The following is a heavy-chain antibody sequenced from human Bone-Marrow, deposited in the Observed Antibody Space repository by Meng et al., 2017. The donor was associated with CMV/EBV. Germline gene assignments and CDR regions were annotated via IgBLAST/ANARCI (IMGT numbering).Heavy chain of an antibody. J-gene: IGHJ6*02. CDR1: GYTCTSYD. Sequence: ASVKVSCKASGYTCTSYDINWVRQATGQGLEWMGWMNPNSGNTGYAQKFQGRVTMTRNTSISTAYMELSSLRSEDTAVYYCARGDPKFYYYYGMDVWGQGTTVTVSS. V-gene: IGHV1-8*01. CDR3: ARGDPKFYYYYGMDV. CDR2: MNPNSGNT.